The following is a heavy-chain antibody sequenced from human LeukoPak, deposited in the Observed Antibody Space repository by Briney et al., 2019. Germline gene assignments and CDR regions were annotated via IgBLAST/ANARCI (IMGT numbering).Heavy chain of an antibody. CDR2: ISYDGSNK. D-gene: IGHD3-22*01. CDR3: ATGSGYYYDH. Sequence: GGSLRLSCAASGFTFSSYAMHWVRQAPGKGLEWVAVISYDGSNKYYADSVKGRFTVSRDNSKNTLYLQMSSLRAEDTAVYYCATGSGYYYDHWGQGTLVTVSS. V-gene: IGHV3-30-3*01. CDR1: GFTFSSYA. J-gene: IGHJ4*02.